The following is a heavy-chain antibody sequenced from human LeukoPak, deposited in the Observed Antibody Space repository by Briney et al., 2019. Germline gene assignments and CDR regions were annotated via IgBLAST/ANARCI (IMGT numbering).Heavy chain of an antibody. V-gene: IGHV1-2*02. Sequence: GASVKVSCKASGYTFTGYYMHWVRQAPGQGLEWMGWINPNSGGTNYAQKFQGRVTMTRDTSISTAYMELSRLRSDDTAVYYCARENAPRGPGSYYIDYWGQGTLVTVSS. J-gene: IGHJ4*02. CDR1: GYTFTGYY. CDR2: INPNSGGT. CDR3: ARENAPRGPGSYYIDY. D-gene: IGHD3-10*01.